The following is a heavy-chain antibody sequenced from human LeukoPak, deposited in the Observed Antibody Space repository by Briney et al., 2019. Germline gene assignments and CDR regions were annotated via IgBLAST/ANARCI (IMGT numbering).Heavy chain of an antibody. J-gene: IGHJ4*02. D-gene: IGHD3/OR15-3a*01. V-gene: IGHV3-33*01. Sequence: GGSLRLSCAASGFTFSSYGMHWVRKAPGKGLEWVAVIWYDGSNKYYADSVKGRFTISRDNSKNTLYLQMNSLRAEDTAVYYCARDFMLDSLGFDYWGQGTLVTVSS. CDR1: GFTFSSYG. CDR2: IWYDGSNK. CDR3: ARDFMLDSLGFDY.